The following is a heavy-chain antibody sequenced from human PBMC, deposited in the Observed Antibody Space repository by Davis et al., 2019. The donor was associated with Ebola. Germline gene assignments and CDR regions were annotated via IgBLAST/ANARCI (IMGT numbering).Heavy chain of an antibody. CDR1: GDSISSSHW. D-gene: IGHD5-12*01. J-gene: IGHJ4*02. CDR2: MYHTGSI. V-gene: IGHV4-4*02. Sequence: PSETLSLTCAVSGDSISSSHWWAWVRQPPGKRPEWIGEMYHTGSINDNPSLKSRVTISVDTSENRFSLKLSSVTAADTAVYYCATSHGVYGGYETYLHWGQGTLVTVSS. CDR3: ATSHGVYGGYETYLH.